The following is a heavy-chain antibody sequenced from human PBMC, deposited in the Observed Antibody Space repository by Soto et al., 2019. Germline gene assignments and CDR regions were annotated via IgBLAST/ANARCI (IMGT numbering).Heavy chain of an antibody. Sequence: GSLRLSCVGSGFTFSSNWMTWVRQAPGKGLEWVGNIRQDGSEKNYVDSVKGRFTISRDNAKNSLYLQMNSLRAEDTAVYYCAREIVVARGASYFDYRGPGTLVTVSS. CDR3: AREIVVARGASYFDY. J-gene: IGHJ4*02. D-gene: IGHD2-2*01. CDR1: GFTFSSNW. V-gene: IGHV3-7*04. CDR2: IRQDGSEK.